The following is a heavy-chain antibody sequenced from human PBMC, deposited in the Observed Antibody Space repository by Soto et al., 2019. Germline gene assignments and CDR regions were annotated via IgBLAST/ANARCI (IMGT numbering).Heavy chain of an antibody. CDR1: GFTLKDSA. Sequence: GGSLRLSCSASGFTLKDSAMHWVRQAPGRGLEQVAASTYIGGTPYYADSVKGRFTISRDNAKNTLYLQMNSLRAEDTAVFYCGRGGSDSPMAPGYWGQGTLVTVSS. J-gene: IGHJ4*02. CDR2: STYIGGTP. D-gene: IGHD5-18*01. V-gene: IGHV3-64*04. CDR3: GRGGSDSPMAPGY.